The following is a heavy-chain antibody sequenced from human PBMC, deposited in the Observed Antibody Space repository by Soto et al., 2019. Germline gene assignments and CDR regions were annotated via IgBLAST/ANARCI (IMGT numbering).Heavy chain of an antibody. CDR2: INAGNGNT. V-gene: IGHV1-3*01. CDR3: ARVSPLRRGWPGFDP. CDR1: GYTFTSYA. J-gene: IGHJ5*02. Sequence: QVQLVQSGAEVKKPGASVKVSCKASGYTFTSYAMHWVRQAPGQRLEWMGWINAGNGNTKYSQKFQGRVTITRDTSXXTAYMELSSLRSEDTAVYYCARVSPLRRGWPGFDPWVQGTLVTVSS. D-gene: IGHD6-19*01.